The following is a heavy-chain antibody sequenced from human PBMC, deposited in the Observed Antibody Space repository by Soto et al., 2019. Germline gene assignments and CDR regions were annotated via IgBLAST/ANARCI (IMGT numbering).Heavy chain of an antibody. J-gene: IGHJ3*02. Sequence: VASVKVSCKVSGYTLTELSMHWVRQAPGKGLEWMGGFDPEDGETIYAQKFQGRVTMTEDTSTDTAYMELSSLRSDDTAVYYCARDIAGGDGPDAFDIWGQGTMVTVSS. D-gene: IGHD2-21*02. V-gene: IGHV1-24*01. CDR2: FDPEDGET. CDR1: GYTLTELS. CDR3: ARDIAGGDGPDAFDI.